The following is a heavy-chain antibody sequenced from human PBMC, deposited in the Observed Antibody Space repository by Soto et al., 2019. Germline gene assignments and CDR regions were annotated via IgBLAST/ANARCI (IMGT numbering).Heavy chain of an antibody. CDR2: INHSGST. J-gene: IGHJ6*02. V-gene: IGHV4-34*01. CDR1: GGSFSGYY. D-gene: IGHD3-16*01. Sequence: SETLSLTCAVYGGSFSGYYWSWSRQPPGKGLEWIGEINHSGSTNYNPSLKSRVTISVDTSKNQFSLKLSSVTAADTAVYYCARGRVMGYYYYYGMDVWGQGTTVT. CDR3: ARGRVMGYYYYYGMDV.